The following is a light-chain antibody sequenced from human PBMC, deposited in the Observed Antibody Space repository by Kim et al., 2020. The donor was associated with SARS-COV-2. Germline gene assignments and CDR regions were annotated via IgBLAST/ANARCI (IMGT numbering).Light chain of an antibody. CDR3: NSRDSSGNHVV. J-gene: IGLJ3*02. CDR1: TLRTYY. Sequence: ALGQTVRITCKGDTLRTYYASWYQQKPGQAPVLVIYGTNNRPSGIPDRFSGSSSGNTASLTITGAQAEDEADYYCNSRDSSGNHVVFGGGTQLTVL. CDR2: GTN. V-gene: IGLV3-19*01.